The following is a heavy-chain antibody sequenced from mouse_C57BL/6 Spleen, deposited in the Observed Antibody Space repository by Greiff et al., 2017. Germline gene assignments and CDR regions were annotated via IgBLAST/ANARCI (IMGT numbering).Heavy chain of an antibody. CDR2: INPNNGGT. CDR1: GYTFTDYY. V-gene: IGHV1-26*01. D-gene: IGHD1-1*01. Sequence: EVQLQQSGPELVKPGASVKISCKASGYTFTDYYMNWVKQSHGKSLEWIGDINPNNGGTSYNQKFKGKATLTVDKSSSTAYMELRSLTSEDSAVYYCAPITTGFAYWGQGTLVTVSA. CDR3: APITTGFAY. J-gene: IGHJ3*01.